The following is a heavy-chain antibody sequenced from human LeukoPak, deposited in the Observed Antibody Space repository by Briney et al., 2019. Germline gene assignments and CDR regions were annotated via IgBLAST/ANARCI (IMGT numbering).Heavy chain of an antibody. D-gene: IGHD6-6*01. CDR2: IKQDGSQR. Sequence: QPGGSLRLSCTASGFTFSDYWMTWVRPAPGKGPEWVANIKQDGSQRYYVDSVRGRFTISRDNAKNLLFLQMNGLRAEDTAVYYCARRGGSSSRRSPIDYWGQGTLVTVSS. CDR3: ARRGGSSSRRSPIDY. CDR1: GFTFSDYW. J-gene: IGHJ4*02. V-gene: IGHV3-7*01.